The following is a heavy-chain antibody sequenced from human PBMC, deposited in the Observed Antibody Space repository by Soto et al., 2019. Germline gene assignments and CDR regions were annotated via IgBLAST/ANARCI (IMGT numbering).Heavy chain of an antibody. J-gene: IGHJ4*02. CDR1: GGSFSGYY. CDR3: ARGQNDFWSGYLVHY. CDR2: INHSGST. D-gene: IGHD3-3*01. V-gene: IGHV4-34*01. Sequence: QVQLQQWGAGLLKPSETLSLTCAVYGGSFSGYYWSWIRQPPGKGLEWIGEINHSGSTNYNPSLNSRVTISVDTSKNQFSLKLSSVTAADTAVYYCARGQNDFWSGYLVHYWGQGTLVTVSS.